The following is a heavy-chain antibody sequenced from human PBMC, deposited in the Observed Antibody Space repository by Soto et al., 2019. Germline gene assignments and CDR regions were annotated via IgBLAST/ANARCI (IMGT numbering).Heavy chain of an antibody. Sequence: LAESGGGVVQPGSSLRLSCAASGFTFGSYGMHWVRRAPGKGLEWVAVIWYDGSNKYYADSVKGRFTISRDNSRNTLFLQMNSLRGEDTAVYYCARAVYGDYESYYGMDVWGQGTTVTVSS. V-gene: IGHV3-33*01. D-gene: IGHD4-17*01. CDR2: IWYDGSNK. CDR3: ARAVYGDYESYYGMDV. J-gene: IGHJ6*02. CDR1: GFTFGSYG.